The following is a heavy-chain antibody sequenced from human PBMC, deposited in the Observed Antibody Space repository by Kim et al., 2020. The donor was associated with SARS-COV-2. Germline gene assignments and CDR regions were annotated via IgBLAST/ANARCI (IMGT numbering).Heavy chain of an antibody. CDR2: ISGSGDRT. V-gene: IGHV3-23*01. CDR1: GFTFSSYA. D-gene: IGHD3-10*01. J-gene: IGHJ5*02. CDR3: AKPTTAYFYSGSYWHWYDA. Sequence: GGSLRLSCAASGFTFSSYAMSWVRQAPGKGLEWVSVISGSGDRTIYADSVKGRFTISRDNSQNTVFLQMTSLRAEDTAVYYCAKPTTAYFYSGSYWHWYDAGDQGTVVAVSS.